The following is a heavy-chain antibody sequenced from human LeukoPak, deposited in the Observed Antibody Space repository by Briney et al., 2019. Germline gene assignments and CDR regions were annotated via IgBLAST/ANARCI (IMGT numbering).Heavy chain of an antibody. CDR2: IIPIFGTA. V-gene: IGHV1-69*13. Sequence: GASVKVSCKASGYSFTSYAISWVRQAPGQGLEWMGGIIPIFGTANYAQKFQGRVTITADESTSTAYMELSSLRSEDTAVYYCARDRRHYYDSSGYLPQDWYFDLWGRGTLVTVSS. CDR1: GYSFTSYA. CDR3: ARDRRHYYDSSGYLPQDWYFDL. J-gene: IGHJ2*01. D-gene: IGHD3-22*01.